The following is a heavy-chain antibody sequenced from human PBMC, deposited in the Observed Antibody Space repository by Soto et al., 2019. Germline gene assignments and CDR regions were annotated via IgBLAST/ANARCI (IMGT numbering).Heavy chain of an antibody. V-gene: IGHV4-59*01. CDR3: ARETRLAYSSSSSYYYGMDV. CDR1: GGSISSYY. Sequence: PSETLSLTFTFSGGSISSYYCSWIRQPPGKGLEWIGYIYYRGSTNYNPSLKSRVTISVDTSKNQFSLKLSSVTAADTAVYYCARETRLAYSSSSSYYYGMDVWGQGTTVTVSS. CDR2: IYYRGST. J-gene: IGHJ6*02. D-gene: IGHD6-6*01.